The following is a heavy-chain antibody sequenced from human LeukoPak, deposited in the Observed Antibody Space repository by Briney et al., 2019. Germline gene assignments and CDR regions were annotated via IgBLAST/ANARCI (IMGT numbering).Heavy chain of an antibody. V-gene: IGHV4-38-2*02. D-gene: IGHD2-15*01. J-gene: IGHJ4*02. CDR2: IYHSGST. Sequence: SETLSLTCTVSGYSISSGYYWGWIRQPPGKGLEWIGSIYHSGSTYYNPSLKSRVTISVDTSKNQFSLKLSSVTAADTAVYYCARLRDIVVVVAADRFDYWGQGTLVTVSS. CDR1: GYSISSGYY. CDR3: ARLRDIVVVVAADRFDY.